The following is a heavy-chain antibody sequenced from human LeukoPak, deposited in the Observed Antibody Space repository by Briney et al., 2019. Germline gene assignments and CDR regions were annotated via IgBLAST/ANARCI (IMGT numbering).Heavy chain of an antibody. Sequence: GASVKVSCKASGGTFSSYAISWVRQAPGQGLEWMGRIIPILGIANYAQKFQGRVTITADKSTSTAYMELSSLRSEDTAVYYCARDLNYGGNPGAFDIWGQGTMVTVSS. D-gene: IGHD4-23*01. J-gene: IGHJ3*02. V-gene: IGHV1-69*04. CDR3: ARDLNYGGNPGAFDI. CDR2: IIPILGIA. CDR1: GGTFSSYA.